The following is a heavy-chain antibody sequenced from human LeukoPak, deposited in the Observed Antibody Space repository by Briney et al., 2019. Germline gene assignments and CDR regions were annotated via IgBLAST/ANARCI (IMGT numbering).Heavy chain of an antibody. CDR1: GGTFSSYA. V-gene: IGHV1-69*05. J-gene: IGHJ4*02. D-gene: IGHD2-15*01. CDR3: ARDVAGPMRVGSYDY. Sequence: SVKVSCKASGGTFSSYAISWVRQAPGQGLEWMGRIIPIFGTANYAQKFQGRVTITTDESTSTAYMELSSLRSEDTAVYYCARDVAGPMRVGSYDYWGQGTLVTVSS. CDR2: IIPIFGTA.